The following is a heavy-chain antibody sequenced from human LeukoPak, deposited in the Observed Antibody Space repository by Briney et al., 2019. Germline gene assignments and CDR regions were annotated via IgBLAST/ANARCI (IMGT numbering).Heavy chain of an antibody. CDR3: ARSYGDYGGFDY. D-gene: IGHD4-17*01. J-gene: IGHJ4*02. CDR1: GGTFSSYA. CDR2: IIPIFGTA. V-gene: IGHV1-69*05. Sequence: SVKVSCKASGGTFSSYAISWVRQAPGQGLEWMGGIIPIFGTANYAQKFQGRVTMTRDTSTSTVYMELSSLRSEDTAVYYCARSYGDYGGFDYWGQGTLVTVSS.